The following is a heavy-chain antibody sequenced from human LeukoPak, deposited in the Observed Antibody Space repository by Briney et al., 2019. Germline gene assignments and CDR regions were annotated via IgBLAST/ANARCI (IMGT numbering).Heavy chain of an antibody. CDR3: ARGTNLYCSSTSCYTRGAGADY. CDR2: IYYSGST. D-gene: IGHD2-2*02. Sequence: KASETLSLTCTVSGGSISSGGYYWSWIRQHPGKGLEWIGYIYYSGSTNYNPSLKSRVTISVDTSKNQFSLKLSSVTAADTAVYYCARGTNLYCSSTSCYTRGAGADYWGQGTLVTVSS. J-gene: IGHJ4*02. V-gene: IGHV4-31*03. CDR1: GGSISSGGYY.